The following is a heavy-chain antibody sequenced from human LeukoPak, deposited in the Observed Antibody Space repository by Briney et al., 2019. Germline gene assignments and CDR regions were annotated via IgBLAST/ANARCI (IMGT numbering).Heavy chain of an antibody. CDR2: ITSSSSYI. CDR1: GFTFSSYS. Sequence: GGSLRLSCAASGFTFSSYSMNWVRQAPGKGLQWVSSITSSSSYIYYADSVKGRFTISRDNAKNSLYLQMNSLRAEDTAVYYCARGLTGGDPVWGQGTLVTVSS. J-gene: IGHJ4*02. V-gene: IGHV3-21*01. CDR3: ARGLTGGDPV. D-gene: IGHD7-27*01.